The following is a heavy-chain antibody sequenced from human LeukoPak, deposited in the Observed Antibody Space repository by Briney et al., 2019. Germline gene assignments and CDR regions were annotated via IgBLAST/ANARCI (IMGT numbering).Heavy chain of an antibody. CDR1: GFTFSSYA. J-gene: IGHJ4*02. Sequence: GGSLRLSCAASGFTFSSYAMSWVRQAPGKGLEWGSTISGSGGSTYYTDSVKGRFTISRDNSKNTLYLQMNSLRAEDTAVYYCAKDMVRGVITTNDYWGQGTLVTVSS. CDR3: AKDMVRGVITTNDY. D-gene: IGHD3-10*01. CDR2: ISGSGGST. V-gene: IGHV3-23*01.